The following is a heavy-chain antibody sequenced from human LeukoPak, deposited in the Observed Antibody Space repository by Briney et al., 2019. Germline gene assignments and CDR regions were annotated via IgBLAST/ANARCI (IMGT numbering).Heavy chain of an antibody. CDR3: ARDHVEDGYNYGGLTNYFDY. CDR1: GGSISSYY. CDR2: IYTSGST. Sequence: PSETLSLTCTVSGGSISSYYWSWIRQPAGKGLEWIGRIYTSGSTNYNPSLKSRVTMSVDTSKNQFSLKLCSVTAADTAVYYCARDHVEDGYNYGGLTNYFDYWGQGTLVTVSS. V-gene: IGHV4-4*07. D-gene: IGHD5-24*01. J-gene: IGHJ4*02.